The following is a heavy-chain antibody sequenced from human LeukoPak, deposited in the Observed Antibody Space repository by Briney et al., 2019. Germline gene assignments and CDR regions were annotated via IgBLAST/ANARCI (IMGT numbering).Heavy chain of an antibody. CDR3: AKDKPTGGSYYFDY. V-gene: IGHV3-9*01. CDR2: ISWNSGSI. J-gene: IGHJ4*02. Sequence: GRSLRLSCAASGFTFDDYAMHWVRQAPGKGLEWVSGISWNSGSIGYADSVKGRFTISRDNAKNSLYLQMNSLRAEDTALYYCAKDKPTGGSYYFDYWGQGTLVTVSS. CDR1: GFTFDDYA. D-gene: IGHD1-26*01.